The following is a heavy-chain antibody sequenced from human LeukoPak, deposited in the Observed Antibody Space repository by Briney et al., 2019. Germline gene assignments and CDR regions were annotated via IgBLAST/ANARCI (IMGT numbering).Heavy chain of an antibody. CDR2: ISSSSSYI. D-gene: IGHD4-17*01. J-gene: IGHJ4*02. Sequence: PGGSLRLSCAASGFTSTPSELNWVRQAPGKGLEWVSSISSSSSYIYYADSVKGRFTISRDNAKNSLYLQMNSLRAEDTAVYYCAREWTTVTTVDYWGQGTLVTVSS. CDR1: GFTSTPSE. V-gene: IGHV3-21*01. CDR3: AREWTTVTTVDY.